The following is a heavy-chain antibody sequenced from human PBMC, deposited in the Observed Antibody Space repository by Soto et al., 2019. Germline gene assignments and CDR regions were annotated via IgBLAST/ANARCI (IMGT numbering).Heavy chain of an antibody. CDR2: ISYDGSNK. Sequence: QVQLLESGGGVVEPGRSLRLSCAASGFTFSSYGMHWVRQAPGKGLEWVAVISYDGSNKYYADSVKGRFTISRDNSKNTLYLQMNSLRAEDTAVYYCANGRSGFDPWGQGTLVTVSS. V-gene: IGHV3-30*18. CDR3: ANGRSGFDP. D-gene: IGHD2-15*01. CDR1: GFTFSSYG. J-gene: IGHJ5*02.